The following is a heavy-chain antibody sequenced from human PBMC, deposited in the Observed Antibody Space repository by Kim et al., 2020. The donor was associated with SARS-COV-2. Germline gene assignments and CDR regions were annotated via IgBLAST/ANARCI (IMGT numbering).Heavy chain of an antibody. V-gene: IGHV4-59*13. D-gene: IGHD3-3*01. CDR2: IYYSGST. J-gene: IGHJ6*02. CDR3: ARDSRYYDLWSGYYRTGDYYYGMDV. Sequence: SETLSLTCTVSGGSISSYYWSWIRQPPGKGLEWIGYIYYSGSTNYNPSLKSRVTISVDTSKNQFSLKLSSVTAADTAVYYCARDSRYYDLWSGYYRTGDYYYGMDVWGQGPTVPVPS. CDR1: GGSISSYY.